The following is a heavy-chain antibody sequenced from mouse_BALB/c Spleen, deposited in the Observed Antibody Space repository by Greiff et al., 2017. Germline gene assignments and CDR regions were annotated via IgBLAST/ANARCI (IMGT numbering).Heavy chain of an antibody. Sequence: EVQLVESGGDLVKPGGSLKLSCAASGFTFSSYGMSWVRQTPDKRLEWVATISSGGSYTYYPDSVKGRFTISRDNAKNTLYLQMSSLKSEDTAMYYCARQTNYGSSYRWYFDVWGAGTTVTVSS. CDR3: ARQTNYGSSYRWYFDV. D-gene: IGHD1-1*01. CDR1: GFTFSSYG. J-gene: IGHJ1*01. CDR2: ISSGGSYT. V-gene: IGHV5-6*01.